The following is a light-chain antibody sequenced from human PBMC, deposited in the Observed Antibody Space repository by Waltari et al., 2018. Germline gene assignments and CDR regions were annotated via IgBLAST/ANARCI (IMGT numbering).Light chain of an antibody. CDR1: SSDIGGYDY. J-gene: IGLJ2*01. CDR2: DVS. Sequence: QSALTQPPSASGSPGQSVTISCTRTSSDIGGYDYASCYQQHPGKAPKVLIYDVSKRPSGVPDRFSGSKSGHTASLTVSGLQAEDEADYYCSSYGGSNNLVFGGGTKLTVL. V-gene: IGLV2-8*01. CDR3: SSYGGSNNLV.